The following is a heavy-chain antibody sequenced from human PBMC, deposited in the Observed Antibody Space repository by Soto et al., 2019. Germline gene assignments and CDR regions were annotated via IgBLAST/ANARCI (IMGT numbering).Heavy chain of an antibody. J-gene: IGHJ4*02. V-gene: IGHV3-66*01. CDR2: IYSGGST. CDR1: GFTVSSNY. CDR3: ARDSRRHYCSSTSCNVDY. D-gene: IGHD2-2*01. Sequence: PGGSLRLSCAASGFTVSSNYMSWVRQAPGKGLEWVSVIYSGGSTYYADSVKGRFTISRDNSKNTLYLQMNSLRAEDTAVYYCARDSRRHYCSSTSCNVDYWGQGTLVTVSS.